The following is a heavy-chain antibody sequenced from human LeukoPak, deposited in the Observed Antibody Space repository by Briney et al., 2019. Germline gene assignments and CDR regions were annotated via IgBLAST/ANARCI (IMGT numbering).Heavy chain of an antibody. CDR2: IYYSGST. D-gene: IGHD4-11*01. J-gene: IGHJ4*02. V-gene: IGHV4-59*01. CDR3: ARERATVTTEYFDY. Sequence: PSETLSLTCTVSGGCISSYYWSWIRQHPGKGLEWIRYIYYSGSTNYNPSLNSRVTISVDTSKNQFSLKLSSVTAPDTAVYYCARERATVTTEYFDYWGQGTLVTVSS. CDR1: GGCISSYY.